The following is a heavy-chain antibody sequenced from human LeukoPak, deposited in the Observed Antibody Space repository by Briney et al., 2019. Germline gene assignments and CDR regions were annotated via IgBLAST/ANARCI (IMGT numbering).Heavy chain of an antibody. Sequence: GGSLRLSCAASGFTFSNAWMSWVRQAPGKGREWVGRIKSKTDGGTTDYAAPVKGRFTISRDDSKNTLYLQMNSLKTEDTAVYYCTTGSDCSGGSCYLYYYYYGMDVWGKGTTVTVSS. V-gene: IGHV3-15*01. D-gene: IGHD2-15*01. CDR2: IKSKTDGGTT. J-gene: IGHJ6*04. CDR1: GFTFSNAW. CDR3: TTGSDCSGGSCYLYYYYYGMDV.